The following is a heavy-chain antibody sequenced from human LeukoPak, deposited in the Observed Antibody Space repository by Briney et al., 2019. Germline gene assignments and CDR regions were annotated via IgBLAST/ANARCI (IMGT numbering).Heavy chain of an antibody. CDR1: GFTFSSYA. V-gene: IGHV3-64D*09. J-gene: IGHJ5*02. CDR3: VKGSADNWFDP. D-gene: IGHD2-15*01. CDR2: ISSNGGST. Sequence: GGSLRLSCSASGFTFSSYAMHWVRQAPGKGLEYVSAISSNGGSTYYADSVKGRFTISRDNSKNTLYLQMSSLRAEDTAVYYCVKGSADNWFDPWGQGTLVTVSS.